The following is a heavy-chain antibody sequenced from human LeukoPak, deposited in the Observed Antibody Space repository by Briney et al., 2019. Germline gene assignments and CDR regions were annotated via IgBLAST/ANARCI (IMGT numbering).Heavy chain of an antibody. V-gene: IGHV4-34*01. CDR2: INHSGST. D-gene: IGHD5-12*01. Sequence: SETLSLTCAVYGGSFSGYYWSWIRQPPGKGLEWIGEINHSGSTNYNPSLKSRVTISVDTSKNQFSLKLSSVTAGDTAVYYCARDPYSGYEYFDYWGQGTLVTVSS. CDR3: ARDPYSGYEYFDY. J-gene: IGHJ4*02. CDR1: GGSFSGYY.